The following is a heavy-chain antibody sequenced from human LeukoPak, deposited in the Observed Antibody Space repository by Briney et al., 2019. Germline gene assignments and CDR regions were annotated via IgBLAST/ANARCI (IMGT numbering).Heavy chain of an antibody. CDR1: GFTFSNYA. V-gene: IGHV3-30*04. CDR2: ISYDGSNK. CDR3: AREIPYYYDSSGYYPFWFDP. D-gene: IGHD3-22*01. Sequence: GRSLRLSCEASGFTFSNYAMHWVRQAPGKGLEWVAVISYDGSNKYYADSMKGRFTISRDNSKNTLYLLMNSLRAEDTVVYYCAREIPYYYDSSGYYPFWFDPWGQGTLVTVSS. J-gene: IGHJ5*02.